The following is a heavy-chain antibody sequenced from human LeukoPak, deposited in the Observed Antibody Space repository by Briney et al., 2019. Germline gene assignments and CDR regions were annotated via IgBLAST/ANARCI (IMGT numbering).Heavy chain of an antibody. V-gene: IGHV4-59*01. CDR2: IYCSGST. Sequence: SETLSLTCAVYGGSFSGYYWSWIRQPPGKGLEWIGYIYCSGSTNYNPSLKSRVTISVDTSKNQFSLKLSSVTAADTAVYYCATYSGYDYYYYYGMDVWGQGTTVTVSS. D-gene: IGHD5-12*01. J-gene: IGHJ6*02. CDR3: ATYSGYDYYYYYGMDV. CDR1: GGSFSGYY.